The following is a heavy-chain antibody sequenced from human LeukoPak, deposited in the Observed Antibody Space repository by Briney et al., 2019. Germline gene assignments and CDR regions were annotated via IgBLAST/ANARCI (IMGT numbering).Heavy chain of an antibody. V-gene: IGHV3-23*01. J-gene: IGHJ6*02. CDR1: GFTFSSYA. CDR3: AKGRRWFGELSHYYYGMDV. D-gene: IGHD3-10*01. Sequence: PGGSLRLSCAASGFTFSSYAMSWVRQAPGKGLEWVSAISGSGGSTYYADSVKGRFTISRDNSKNTLYLQMNSLRAEDTAVYYCAKGRRWFGELSHYYYGMDVWGQGTTVTVSS. CDR2: ISGSGGST.